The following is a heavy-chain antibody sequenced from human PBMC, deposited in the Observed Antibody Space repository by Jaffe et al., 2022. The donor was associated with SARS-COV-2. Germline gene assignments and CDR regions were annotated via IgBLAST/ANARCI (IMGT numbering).Heavy chain of an antibody. CDR1: AFSLSTSGVG. Sequence: QITLKESGPTLVKPTQTLTLTCTFSAFSLSTSGVGVGWIRQPPGKALEWLALISGDDDERYSPSLKNRLTITKDTSKNRVVLTMTNMDPVDTATYYCARRSSGYSTTWALYDDAFDVWGQGTMVTVSS. CDR3: ARRSSGYSTTWALYDDAFDV. CDR2: ISGDDDE. D-gene: IGHD6-13*01. J-gene: IGHJ3*01. V-gene: IGHV2-5*02.